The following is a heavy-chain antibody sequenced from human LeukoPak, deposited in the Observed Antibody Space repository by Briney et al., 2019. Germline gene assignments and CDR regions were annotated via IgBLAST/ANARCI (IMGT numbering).Heavy chain of an antibody. Sequence: PGGSLRLSCSASGFTFSDYDMNWVRQAPGKGLEWVSSISGLSTHIYYGGSVKGRFNISRDNAKNSVYLQMNSLGVEDTAIYYCGRAFPPLRTSSAGDLWGQGILVTVSS. CDR2: ISGLSTHI. D-gene: IGHD3-16*01. J-gene: IGHJ4*02. CDR3: GRAFPPLRTSSAGDL. CDR1: GFTFSDYD. V-gene: IGHV3-69-1*02.